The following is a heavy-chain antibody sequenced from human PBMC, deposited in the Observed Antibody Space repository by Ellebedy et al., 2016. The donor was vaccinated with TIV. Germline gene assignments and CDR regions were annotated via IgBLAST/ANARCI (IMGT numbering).Heavy chain of an antibody. J-gene: IGHJ4*02. V-gene: IGHV1-46*01. CDR3: ARGGDGVHYYDSRPNTYYFDY. CDR1: GYTFTSYY. D-gene: IGHD3-22*01. CDR2: INPSGGST. Sequence: ASVKVSCKASGYTFTSYYMHWVRQATGQGLEWMGIINPSGGSTSYAQKFQGRVTMTRDTSTSTVYMELSSLRSEDTAVYYCARGGDGVHYYDSRPNTYYFDYWGQGTLVTVSS.